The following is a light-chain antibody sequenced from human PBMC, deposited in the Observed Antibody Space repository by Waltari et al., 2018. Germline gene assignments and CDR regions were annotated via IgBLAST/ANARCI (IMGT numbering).Light chain of an antibody. CDR2: QDF. V-gene: IGLV3-1*01. CDR1: TLGEKF. Sequence: YDLTQPPSVSVSPGQTATITCYGDTLGEKFVSWYQQRQGQSPFLFIYQDFKRPSGIPERFSGSNSGNTATLTISGAQAMDEADFYCQSWVGKVVFGGGTKLTV. CDR3: QSWVGKVV. J-gene: IGLJ2*01.